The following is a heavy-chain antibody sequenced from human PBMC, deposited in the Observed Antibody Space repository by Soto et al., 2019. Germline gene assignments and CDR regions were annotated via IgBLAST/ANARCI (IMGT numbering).Heavy chain of an antibody. J-gene: IGHJ4*02. V-gene: IGHV4-59*01. CDR2: IYYSGST. D-gene: IGHD1-7*01. CDR1: GGSISSYY. Sequence: QVQLQESGPGLMKPSETLSLTCTVSGGSISSYYWSWIRQPPGKGLEWIGYIYYSGSTNYNPSLKSRVTISVDTSKNQFSLKLSSVTAADTAVYYCATGTSYNWNWAHFDYWGQGTLVTVSS. CDR3: ATGTSYNWNWAHFDY.